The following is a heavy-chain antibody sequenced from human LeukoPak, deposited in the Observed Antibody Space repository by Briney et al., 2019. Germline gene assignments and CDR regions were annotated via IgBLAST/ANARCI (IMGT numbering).Heavy chain of an antibody. J-gene: IGHJ4*02. V-gene: IGHV4-59*08. D-gene: IGHD1-26*01. CDR1: GGSISGYY. Sequence: SETLSLTCTVSGGSISGYYWSWIRQPPGKGLEWIGYIYYSGSTDYNPSLKSRVTISVDTSKNQLSLKLSSVTAADTAVYYCARHGSGSYDYWGQGTLVTVSS. CDR3: ARHGSGSYDY. CDR2: IYYSGST.